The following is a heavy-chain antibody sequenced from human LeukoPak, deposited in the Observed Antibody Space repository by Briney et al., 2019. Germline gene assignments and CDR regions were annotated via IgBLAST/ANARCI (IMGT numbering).Heavy chain of an antibody. CDR3: AGCITGTCRWFDP. CDR2: ISAYNGNT. J-gene: IGHJ5*02. V-gene: IGHV1-18*01. D-gene: IGHD1-7*01. CDR1: GYTFTSYG. Sequence: AASVTVSCKASGYTFTSYGISWVRQAPGQGLEWMGWISAYNGNTNYAQKLQGRVTMTTDTSTSTAYMELRSLRSDDTAVYYCAGCITGTCRWFDPWGQGTLVTVSS.